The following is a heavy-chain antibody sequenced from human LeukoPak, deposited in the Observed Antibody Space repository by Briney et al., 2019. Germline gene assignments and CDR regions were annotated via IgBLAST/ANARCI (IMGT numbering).Heavy chain of an antibody. CDR3: ARGVHYYDSSGYTHLQPFDY. D-gene: IGHD3-22*01. J-gene: IGHJ4*02. Sequence: SETLSLTCAVSGGSISSGGYSWSWIRQPPGKGLEWIGYIYYSGSTYYNPSLKSRVTISVDTSKNQFSLKLSSVTAADTAVYYCARGVHYYDSSGYTHLQPFDYWGQGTLVTVSS. CDR2: IYYSGST. CDR1: GGSISSGGYS. V-gene: IGHV4-30-4*07.